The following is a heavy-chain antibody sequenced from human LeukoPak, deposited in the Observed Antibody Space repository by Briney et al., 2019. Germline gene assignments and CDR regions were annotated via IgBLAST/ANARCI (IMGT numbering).Heavy chain of an antibody. J-gene: IGHJ3*02. V-gene: IGHV3-66*01. CDR1: GFIVSSNY. CDR3: AREGHYGGDIYNDALDI. Sequence: PGGSLRLSCAASGFIVSSNYMAWVRQAPGKGLEWVTDIRTVGTTSYAEPVKGRFTISRDSSTNTLHLQMNSLRAEDTAVYYCAREGHYGGDIYNDALDIWGQGTMVTVSS. D-gene: IGHD2-21*01. CDR2: IRTVGTT.